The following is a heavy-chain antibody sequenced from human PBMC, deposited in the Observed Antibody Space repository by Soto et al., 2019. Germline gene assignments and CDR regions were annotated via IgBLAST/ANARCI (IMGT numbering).Heavy chain of an antibody. CDR1: GGSISSSSYY. CDR2: IYYRGNT. V-gene: IGHV4-61*05. CDR3: ARHYKKTGDFDYYYGMEV. D-gene: IGHD7-27*01. Sequence: SETLSLTCTVSGGSISSSSYYWSWIRQAPGKGLEWIANIYYRGNTNYNPSLESRVTISVDTSKNQFSLKLNSMTAADTAVYYCARHYKKTGDFDYYYGMEVWGQGTTVTVSS. J-gene: IGHJ6*02.